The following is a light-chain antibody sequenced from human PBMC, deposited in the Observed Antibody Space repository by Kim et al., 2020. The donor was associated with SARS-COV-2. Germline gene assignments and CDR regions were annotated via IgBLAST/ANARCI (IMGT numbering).Light chain of an antibody. J-gene: IGLJ3*02. CDR2: EDN. Sequence: NFMLTQPHSVSESPGKTVTISCTRSSGSIASNYVQWYQQRPGSAPTTVIYEDNQRPSGVPDRFSGSIDSSSNSASLTISGLKTEDEADYDCQSYYSSSPHWVFGGGTQLTVL. V-gene: IGLV6-57*04. CDR1: SGSIASNY. CDR3: QSYYSSSPHWV.